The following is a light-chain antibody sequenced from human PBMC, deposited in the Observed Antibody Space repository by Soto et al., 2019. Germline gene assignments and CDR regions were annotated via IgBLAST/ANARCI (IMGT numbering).Light chain of an antibody. Sequence: DIPMTQSPSSLAASVGDRVTITCWASQTISNYLNWYQQKPGKAPKLLIYAASTLQSGVPSRFSGSGSGTDFTLTISSLQPEDFATYYCQQSSSTFTFGGGTKVEIK. CDR2: AAS. J-gene: IGKJ4*01. V-gene: IGKV1-39*01. CDR3: QQSSSTFT. CDR1: QTISNY.